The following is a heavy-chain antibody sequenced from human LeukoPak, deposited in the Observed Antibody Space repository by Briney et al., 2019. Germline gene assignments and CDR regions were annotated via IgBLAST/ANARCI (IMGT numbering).Heavy chain of an antibody. D-gene: IGHD4-17*01. V-gene: IGHV1-69*13. CDR1: GGTFSSYA. Sequence: SVKVSCKASGGTFSSYAISWVRQAPGQGLEWMGGIIPIFGTANYAQKFQGRVTITADESTSTVYMDLISLRSEDTAIYYCARGWGSVTTSTYHFDYWGHGTLVTVSS. J-gene: IGHJ4*01. CDR3: ARGWGSVTTSTYHFDY. CDR2: IIPIFGTA.